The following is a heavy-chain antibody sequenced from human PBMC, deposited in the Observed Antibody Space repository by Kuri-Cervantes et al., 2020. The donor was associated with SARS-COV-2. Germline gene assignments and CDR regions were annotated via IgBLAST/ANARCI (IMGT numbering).Heavy chain of an antibody. CDR1: GGPISSSSYY. CDR3: ARLVPYYDFWSGSYYFDY. J-gene: IGHJ4*02. V-gene: IGHV4-39*01. Sequence: SETLSLTCTVSGGPISSSSYYWGWIRQPPGKGLEWIGSIYYSGSTYYNPSLKSRVTISVDTSKNQFSLKLSSVTAADTAVYYCARLVPYYDFWSGSYYFDYWGQGTLVTVSS. CDR2: IYYSGST. D-gene: IGHD3-3*01.